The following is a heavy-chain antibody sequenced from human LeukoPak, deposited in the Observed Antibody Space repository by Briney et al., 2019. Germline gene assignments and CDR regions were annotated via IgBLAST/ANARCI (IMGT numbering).Heavy chain of an antibody. Sequence: GGSLRLSCAASGFTFGSYAMSWVRQAPGKGLEWVSTIGGSGTNAFYADSMKGRFTISRDNSKNTRYLQMNSLRADDTAVYYCAGEASGWYADYWGQGTLVTVSS. CDR2: IGGSGTNA. J-gene: IGHJ4*02. D-gene: IGHD6-19*01. CDR1: GFTFGSYA. CDR3: AGEASGWYADY. V-gene: IGHV3-23*01.